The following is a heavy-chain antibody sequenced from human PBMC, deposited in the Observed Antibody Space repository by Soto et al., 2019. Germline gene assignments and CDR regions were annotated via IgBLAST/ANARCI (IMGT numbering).Heavy chain of an antibody. CDR1: GYTFTSYY. D-gene: IGHD1-1*01. CDR2: INPSGGST. J-gene: IGHJ4*02. CDR3: ARGGTTLWVSD. Sequence: QVQLVQSGAEVKKPGASVKVSCKASGYTFTSYYMHWVRQAPGQGLEWMGIINPSGGSTSYAQKCQGXXTXTXXTSTSIVYMELSSLRSEDTAVYYCARGGTTLWVSDWGQGTLVTVSS. V-gene: IGHV1-46*01.